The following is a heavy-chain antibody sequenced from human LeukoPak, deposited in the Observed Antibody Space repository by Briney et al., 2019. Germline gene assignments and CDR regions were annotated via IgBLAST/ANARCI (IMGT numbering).Heavy chain of an antibody. CDR1: GFTFSSYA. Sequence: GRSLRLSCAASGFTFSSYAMHWVRQAPGKGLERVAVISYDGSNKYYADSVKGRFTISRDNSKNTLYLQMNSLRGEDTAVYFCARDLYCGGDCYYFDYWGQGTLVAVSS. J-gene: IGHJ4*02. D-gene: IGHD2-21*02. CDR2: ISYDGSNK. CDR3: ARDLYCGGDCYYFDY. V-gene: IGHV3-30-3*01.